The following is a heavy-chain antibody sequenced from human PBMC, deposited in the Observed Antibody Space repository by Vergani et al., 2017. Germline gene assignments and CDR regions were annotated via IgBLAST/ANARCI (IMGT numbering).Heavy chain of an antibody. D-gene: IGHD6-13*01. Sequence: EVQLVESGGGLVKPGGSLRLSCAASGFTFSSYSMNWVRQAPGKGLEWVSSISSSSSYIYYADSVKGRFTISRDNAKNSLYLKMNSLRAEDTAVYYCASDLSIAAAAPPRHAFDIWGQGTMVTVSS. CDR1: GFTFSSYS. CDR3: ASDLSIAAAAPPRHAFDI. CDR2: ISSSSSYI. J-gene: IGHJ3*02. V-gene: IGHV3-21*01.